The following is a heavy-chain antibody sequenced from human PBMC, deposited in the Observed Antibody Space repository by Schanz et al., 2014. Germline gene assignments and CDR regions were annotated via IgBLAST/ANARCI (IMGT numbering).Heavy chain of an antibody. D-gene: IGHD5-12*01. J-gene: IGHJ3*02. Sequence: QVQLVQSGAEVKKPGASVKVSCKASGYTFTSYSIHWVRQAPGQGLEWMGWIISILGIPNYAQKFQGRVTFTADKSTSTAYMELSSLRSDDTAVYYCARGGGPEDVFDIWGQGTILTVSS. CDR2: IISILGIP. V-gene: IGHV1-69*10. CDR1: GYTFTSYS. CDR3: ARGGGPEDVFDI.